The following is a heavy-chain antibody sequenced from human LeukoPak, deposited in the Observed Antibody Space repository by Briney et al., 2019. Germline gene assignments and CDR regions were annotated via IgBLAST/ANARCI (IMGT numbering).Heavy chain of an antibody. J-gene: IGHJ4*02. CDR3: ANGYSYGTAFGY. CDR1: GFTFSSYS. CDR2: ISSSSSYI. V-gene: IGHV3-21*01. Sequence: PGGSLRLSCAASGFTFSSYSMNWVRQAPGKGLEWVSSISSSSSYIYYADSVKGRFTISRDNAKNSLYLQMNSLRAEDTAVYYCANGYSYGTAFGYWGQGTLVTVSS. D-gene: IGHD5-18*01.